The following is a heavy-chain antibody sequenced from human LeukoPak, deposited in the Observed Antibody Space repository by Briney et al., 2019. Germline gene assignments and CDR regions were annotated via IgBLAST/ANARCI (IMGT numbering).Heavy chain of an antibody. CDR1: GDSVSSNSVT. V-gene: IGHV6-1*01. CDR3: ARDYYDSSGPIDP. Sequence: SQTLSLTCAISGDSVSSNSVTWNWIRQSPSRGLEWLGRTYYRSTWYNDYAVSVKSRITINPDTSKNQFSLQLNSVTPEDTAVYYCARDYYDSSGPIDPWGQGTLVTVSS. CDR2: TYYRSTWYN. D-gene: IGHD3-22*01. J-gene: IGHJ5*02.